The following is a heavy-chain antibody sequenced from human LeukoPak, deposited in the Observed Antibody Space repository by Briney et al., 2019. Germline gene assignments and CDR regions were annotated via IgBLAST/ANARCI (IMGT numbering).Heavy chain of an antibody. Sequence: SETLSLTCTVSGGSISSYYWSWIRQPPGKGLEWIGYIYYSGSTDYNPSLKSRVTISVDTSKNQFSLKLSSVTAADAAVYYCARAPYYGYGSQSFFDYWGQGTLVTVSS. CDR1: GGSISSYY. J-gene: IGHJ4*02. CDR3: ARAPYYGYGSQSFFDY. CDR2: IYYSGST. V-gene: IGHV4-59*01. D-gene: IGHD5-18*01.